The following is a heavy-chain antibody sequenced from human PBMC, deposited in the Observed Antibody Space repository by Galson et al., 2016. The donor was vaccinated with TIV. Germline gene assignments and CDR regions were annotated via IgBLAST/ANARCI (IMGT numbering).Heavy chain of an antibody. J-gene: IGHJ6*02. D-gene: IGHD6-13*01. Sequence: LRLSCAASGFKFSTYWMHWVRQGPGKGLVWVSRINSDGSTIYADSVKGRFTVARDNAKNTLYLQMNSLRVDDTAVYYCARDAASGNWYKYGMDVWGQGTTVTVS. V-gene: IGHV3-74*01. CDR3: ARDAASGNWYKYGMDV. CDR2: INSDGST. CDR1: GFKFSTYW.